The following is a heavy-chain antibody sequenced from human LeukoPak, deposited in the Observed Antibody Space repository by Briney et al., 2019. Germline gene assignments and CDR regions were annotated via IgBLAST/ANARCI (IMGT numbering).Heavy chain of an antibody. CDR3: ARRIVTPTTKWFDA. J-gene: IGHJ5*02. V-gene: IGHV1-2*02. CDR1: GYTFTSYY. CDR2: INPNSGGT. Sequence: GASVKVSCKASGYTFTSYYMHWVRQAPGQGLEWVGWINPNSGGTSYAQKFQGRVTMTRDTSISTAYMEVSRLRSGDTAVCYCARRIVTPTTKWFDAWGQGTLVTVSS. D-gene: IGHD1-26*01.